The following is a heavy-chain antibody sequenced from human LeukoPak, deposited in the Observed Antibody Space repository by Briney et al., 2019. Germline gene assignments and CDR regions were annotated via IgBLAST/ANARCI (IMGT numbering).Heavy chain of an antibody. CDR2: ISGSGGSP. D-gene: IGHD3-22*01. CDR3: AKASYYDSSGYLRGYFDY. Sequence: GGSLRLSCAASGFSFSSYAMSSVRPAPGKGLEWVSAISGSGGSPYYADSVKGRFTISRDNSKNTLYLQMNSLRAEDTAVYYCAKASYYDSSGYLRGYFDYWGQGTLVTVSS. CDR1: GFSFSSYA. J-gene: IGHJ4*02. V-gene: IGHV3-23*01.